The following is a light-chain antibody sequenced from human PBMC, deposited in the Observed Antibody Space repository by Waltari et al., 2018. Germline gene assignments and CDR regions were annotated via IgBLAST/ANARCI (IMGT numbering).Light chain of an antibody. V-gene: IGKV4-1*01. CDR3: HQYYTTPWT. Sequence: SVLHSSNHKNYLAWYQQKPGRPPTLIISGASTRESGVPERFSGSGSGAEITLTIISLQAADVAVYYCHQYYTTPWTFGQGTKVEIK. J-gene: IGKJ1*01. CDR2: GAS. CDR1: SVLHSSNHKNY.